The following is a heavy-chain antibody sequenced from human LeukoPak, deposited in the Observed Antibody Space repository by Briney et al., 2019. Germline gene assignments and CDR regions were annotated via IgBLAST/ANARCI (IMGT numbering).Heavy chain of an antibody. V-gene: IGHV1-8*01. J-gene: IGHJ6*03. CDR2: MNPNSGNT. Sequence: ASVKVSCKASGYTFTSYYMHWVRQATGQGLEWMGWMNPNSGNTGYAQKFQGRVTITRNTSISTAYMELSSLRSEDTAVYYCARGRMVRGVIVYYYYYYMDVWGKGTTVTVSS. CDR1: GYTFTSYY. D-gene: IGHD3-10*01. CDR3: ARGRMVRGVIVYYYYYYMDV.